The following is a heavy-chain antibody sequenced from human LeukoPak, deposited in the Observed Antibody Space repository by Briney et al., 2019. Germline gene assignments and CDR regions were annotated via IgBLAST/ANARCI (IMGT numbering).Heavy chain of an antibody. CDR1: GFSFSGYG. Sequence: PGGSLRLSCAASGFSFSGYGMHWVCQAPGKGLEWVAFIRYDGSNEYYADSVKGRFTISRDKSKNTLSLQMNGLRVEDTAVYYCAREVSDTVTTGWYLDLWGRGTLVTVSS. D-gene: IGHD4-11*01. CDR2: IRYDGSNE. CDR3: AREVSDTVTTGWYLDL. V-gene: IGHV3-30*02. J-gene: IGHJ2*01.